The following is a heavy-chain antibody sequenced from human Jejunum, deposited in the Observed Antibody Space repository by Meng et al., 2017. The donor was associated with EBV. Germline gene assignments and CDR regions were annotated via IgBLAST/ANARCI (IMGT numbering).Heavy chain of an antibody. CDR3: AYYLSGRGGVGS. Sequence: GRPRGSAPGLGKPSETLSLPFTVPGDSFTSATYYWSWIRQPPGKGLEWIGYIYKGGSTNYIPPLRTRVTISLDTSKNQFPLKLSSVTAADTAMYYCAYYLSGRGGVGSWGQGTLVTVSS. CDR2: IYKGGST. CDR1: GDSFTSATYY. V-gene: IGHV4-61*01. D-gene: IGHD1-26*01. J-gene: IGHJ4*02.